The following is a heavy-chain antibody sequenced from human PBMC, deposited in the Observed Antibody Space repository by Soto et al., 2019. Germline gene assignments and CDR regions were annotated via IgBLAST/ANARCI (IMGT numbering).Heavy chain of an antibody. D-gene: IGHD3-22*01. CDR2: TRNKASSYTT. V-gene: IGHV3-72*01. CDR1: GFSFSDYY. Sequence: EVQLVESGGGLVQPGGSLRLSCAASGFSFSDYYINWVRQAPGKGLEWVGRTRNKASSYTTDYAAFVKGRFTISRDDSKNLIXLQMNSLKTEDTAVYYCAREGSSSGPDYEYWGQGTLVTVSS. CDR3: AREGSSSGPDYEY. J-gene: IGHJ4*02.